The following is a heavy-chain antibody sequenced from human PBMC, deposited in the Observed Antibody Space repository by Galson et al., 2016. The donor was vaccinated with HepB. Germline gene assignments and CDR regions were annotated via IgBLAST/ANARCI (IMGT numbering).Heavy chain of an antibody. CDR1: GFSVSGKY. D-gene: IGHD5-18*01. J-gene: IGHJ6*02. Sequence: SLRLSCAASGFSVSGKYMSWARQAPGKGLEWVSAIFSGDATYYRDSVKGRFTISRDNAKNSLYLQMNSLRAEDTALYYCARVVRDYRTYSYSGPSYAMDVWGQGTTVTVSS. V-gene: IGHV3-53*05. CDR2: IFSGDAT. CDR3: ARVVRDYRTYSYSGPSYAMDV.